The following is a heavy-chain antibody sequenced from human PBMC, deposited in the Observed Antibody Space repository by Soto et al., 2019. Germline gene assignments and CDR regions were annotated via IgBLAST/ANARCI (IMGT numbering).Heavy chain of an antibody. J-gene: IGHJ4*02. V-gene: IGHV4-59*08. CDR3: ARHRGIAAAEIFDY. Sequence: AETLSLTCTVSGGSISSYYWSWIRQPPGKGLEWIGYIYYSGSTNYNPSLKSRVTISIDTSKNQFSLKLSSVTAADTAVYYCARHRGIAAAEIFDYWGQGTLVTVSS. CDR1: GGSISSYY. D-gene: IGHD6-13*01. CDR2: IYYSGST.